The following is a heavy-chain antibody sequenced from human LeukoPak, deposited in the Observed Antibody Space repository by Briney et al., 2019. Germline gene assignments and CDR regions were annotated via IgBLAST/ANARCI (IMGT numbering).Heavy chain of an antibody. D-gene: IGHD5-18*01. Sequence: ASVKVSCKASGYTFTGYYMHWVRQAPGQGLEWMGWINPNSGGTNYAQKFQGRVTMTRDTSMSTAYMELSRLRSDDTAVYYCARGTGEGYSYGRYYFDNWGQGTLVTVSS. V-gene: IGHV1-2*02. CDR1: GYTFTGYY. CDR2: INPNSGGT. CDR3: ARGTGEGYSYGRYYFDN. J-gene: IGHJ4*02.